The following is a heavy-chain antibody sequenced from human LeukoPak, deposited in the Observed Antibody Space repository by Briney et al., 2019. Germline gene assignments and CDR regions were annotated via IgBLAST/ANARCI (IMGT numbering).Heavy chain of an antibody. V-gene: IGHV4-34*01. D-gene: IGHD6-19*01. CDR2: INHSGST. Sequence: SETLSLTCAVYGGSFSGYYWSWIRQPPGKGLEWIGEINHSGSTNYNPSLKSRVTISVDTSKNQHSLKLSSVTAADTAVYYRARGRQWLVLSSYGMDVWGQGTTVTVSS. CDR3: ARGRQWLVLSSYGMDV. J-gene: IGHJ6*02. CDR1: GGSFSGYY.